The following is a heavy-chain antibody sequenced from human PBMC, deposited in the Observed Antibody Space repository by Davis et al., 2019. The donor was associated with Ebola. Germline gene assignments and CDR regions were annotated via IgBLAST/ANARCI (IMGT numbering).Heavy chain of an antibody. Sequence: GESLKISCASSGFTFSDYNMAWIRQAPGKGLEWVSYISRSGAVIYYADSVKGRFTIFRDNAKNSLYLQMNSLRAEDTAVYYCAREASTAYCRGDCSDYWGQGILVTVSS. CDR2: ISRSGAVI. V-gene: IGHV3-11*01. J-gene: IGHJ4*02. CDR3: AREASTAYCRGDCSDY. D-gene: IGHD2-21*02. CDR1: GFTFSDYN.